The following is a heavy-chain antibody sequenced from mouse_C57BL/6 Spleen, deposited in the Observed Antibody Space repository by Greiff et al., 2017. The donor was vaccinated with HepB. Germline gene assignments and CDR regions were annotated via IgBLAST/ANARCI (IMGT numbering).Heavy chain of an antibody. Sequence: EVHLVESGPGLVKPSQSLSLTCSVTGYSITSGYYWNWIRQFPGNKLEWMGYISYDGSNNYNPSLKNRISITRDTSKNQFFLKLNSVTTEDTATYYCARDQDYYGSSYDYWGQGTTLTVSS. J-gene: IGHJ2*01. V-gene: IGHV3-6*01. CDR3: ARDQDYYGSSYDY. D-gene: IGHD1-1*01. CDR2: ISYDGSN. CDR1: GYSITSGYY.